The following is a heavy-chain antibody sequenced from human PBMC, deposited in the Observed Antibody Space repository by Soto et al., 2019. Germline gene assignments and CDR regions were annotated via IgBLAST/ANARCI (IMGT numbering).Heavy chain of an antibody. V-gene: IGHV3-7*03. Sequence: GGSLRLSCADSGFILRNYWMSWVRQAPGMGLQWVASIKEDGSEKYYVDPVKGRFTISRENAKNSLYLQMNSLRAEDTAVYYCARYQTYDPWGQGILVTVSS. CDR2: IKEDGSEK. CDR3: ARYQTYDP. J-gene: IGHJ5*02. D-gene: IGHD2-2*01. CDR1: GFILRNYW.